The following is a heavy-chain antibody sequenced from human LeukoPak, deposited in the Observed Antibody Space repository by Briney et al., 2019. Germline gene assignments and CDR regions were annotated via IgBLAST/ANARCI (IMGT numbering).Heavy chain of an antibody. CDR1: GFTFSSYG. D-gene: IGHD1-26*01. V-gene: IGHV3-30*18. CDR2: ISYDGSNK. Sequence: GGSLRLSCAASGFTFSSYGMHWVRQAPGKGLEWVAVISYDGSNKYYADSVKGRFTISRDNSKNTLYLQMNSLRAEDTAVYYCAKDRVGATQSDYYYYGMDVWGQGTTVTVSS. CDR3: AKDRVGATQSDYYYYGMDV. J-gene: IGHJ6*02.